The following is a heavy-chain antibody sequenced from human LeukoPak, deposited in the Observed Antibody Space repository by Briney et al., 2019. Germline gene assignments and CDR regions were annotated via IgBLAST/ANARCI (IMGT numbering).Heavy chain of an antibody. V-gene: IGHV3-74*01. CDR1: GFTFSSFW. D-gene: IGHD4-23*01. J-gene: IGHJ4*02. CDR2: IASDGSST. Sequence: GGSLRLSCAASGFTFSSFWMNWVRQAPGKGLVWVSRIASDGSSTTYADSVKGRFSISRDNAKNTLYLQMNSLRVEDTAVYYCARGRPHGNDYWGQGTLVTVSS. CDR3: ARGRPHGNDY.